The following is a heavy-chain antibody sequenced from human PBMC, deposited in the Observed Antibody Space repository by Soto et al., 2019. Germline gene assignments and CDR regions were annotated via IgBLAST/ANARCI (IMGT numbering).Heavy chain of an antibody. CDR2: INPNSGGT. CDR3: ARDIPTTVVTPYYYYGMDV. CDR1: GYTFTGYY. J-gene: IGHJ6*02. D-gene: IGHD4-17*01. Sequence: ASVKVSCKASGYTFTGYYMHWVRQAPGQGLEWMGWINPNSGGTNYAQKFQGRVTMTRDTSINTAYMELSRLRSDDTAVYYCARDIPTTVVTPYYYYGMDVWGQGTTVTVSS. V-gene: IGHV1-2*02.